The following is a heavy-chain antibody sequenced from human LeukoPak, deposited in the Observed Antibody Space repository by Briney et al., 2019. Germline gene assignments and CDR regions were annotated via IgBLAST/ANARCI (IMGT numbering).Heavy chain of an antibody. D-gene: IGHD3-10*01. CDR3: AKVRRITMVRSTWSYFDY. CDR1: GFTFSNYD. CDR2: IRRDGSNR. J-gene: IGHJ4*02. Sequence: GGSLRLSCVPSGFTFSNYDMHWVRQAPGKGLEWVAFIRRDGSNRFYADSVKGRFTISRDNSRNTPYLQMNSLRAEDTAVYYCAKVRRITMVRSTWSYFDYWGQGTLVTVSS. V-gene: IGHV3-30*02.